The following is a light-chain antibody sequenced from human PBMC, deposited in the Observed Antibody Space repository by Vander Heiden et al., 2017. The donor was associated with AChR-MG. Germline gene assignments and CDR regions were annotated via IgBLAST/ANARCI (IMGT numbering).Light chain of an antibody. J-gene: IGLJ2*01. V-gene: IGLV1-40*01. CDR3: QYYDSRLSGAV. Sequence: QSVLTQPPSVSGAPGQRVTISCTGSSSNIGAGYDVHWYQQLPGTAPKLLIYGNSNRPSGVPDRFSGSKSGTSASLAITVLQAEDEAEYYCQYYDSRLSGAVFGGGTKLTVL. CDR1: SSNIGAGYD. CDR2: GNS.